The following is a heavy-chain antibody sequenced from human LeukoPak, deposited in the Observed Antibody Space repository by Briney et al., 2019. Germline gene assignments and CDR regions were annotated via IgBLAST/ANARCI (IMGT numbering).Heavy chain of an antibody. J-gene: IGHJ5*02. D-gene: IGHD3-22*01. CDR3: ARGFYDSSGYSNCFDP. CDR1: GDSLSSSY. V-gene: IGHV4-59*01. Sequence: SETLSLTCTVSGDSLSSSYWSWLRQPPGKTLEGIGYIYYTGTTNYNPSLKSRVTMSIDTSKNQFSLNLNSVTAADTAVYYCARGFYDSSGYSNCFDPWGQGTLVTVSS. CDR2: IYYTGTT.